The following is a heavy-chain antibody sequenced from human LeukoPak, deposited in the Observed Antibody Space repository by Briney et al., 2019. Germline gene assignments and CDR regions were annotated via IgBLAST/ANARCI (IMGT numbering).Heavy chain of an antibody. J-gene: IGHJ6*03. CDR1: GFSFDDLG. V-gene: IGHV3-20*04. D-gene: IGHD6-6*01. CDR2: INWNGAST. CDR3: ARAVCPTIKFCDSSYFMDV. Sequence: GGSLRLSCAASGFSFDDLGMTWVRQVPGKGLEWVAGINWNGASTGYADSVRGRFTISRDNAKNSLYLQMDSLRAEDTALYYCARAVCPTIKFCDSSYFMDVWGKGTTVNVS.